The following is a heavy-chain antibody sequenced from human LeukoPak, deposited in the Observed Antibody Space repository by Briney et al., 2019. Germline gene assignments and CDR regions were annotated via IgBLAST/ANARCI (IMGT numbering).Heavy chain of an antibody. D-gene: IGHD1-26*01. Sequence: GGSLRLSCAASGFTFSSYAMHWVRLAPGKGLEYVSAISSNGGSTYYANSVKDRFTISRDNSKNTLYLQMGSLRAEDMAVNYCARPSLLYSGSYYYWGQGTLVTVSS. CDR3: ARPSLLYSGSYYY. J-gene: IGHJ4*02. CDR1: GFTFSSYA. CDR2: ISSNGGST. V-gene: IGHV3-64*01.